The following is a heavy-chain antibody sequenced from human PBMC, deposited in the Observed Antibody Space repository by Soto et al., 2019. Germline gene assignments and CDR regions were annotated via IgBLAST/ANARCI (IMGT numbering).Heavy chain of an antibody. CDR3: ARADKDAHGSGAKNYYYYGMDV. V-gene: IGHV4-59*01. Sequence: PSETLSLTCTVSGGSISSYYWSWIRQPPGKGLEWIGYIYYSGSTNYNPSLKSRVTISVDTSKNQFSLKLSSVTAADTAVYYCARADKDAHGSGAKNYYYYGMDVWGQGTTVTVSS. CDR2: IYYSGST. CDR1: GGSISSYY. J-gene: IGHJ6*02. D-gene: IGHD3-10*01.